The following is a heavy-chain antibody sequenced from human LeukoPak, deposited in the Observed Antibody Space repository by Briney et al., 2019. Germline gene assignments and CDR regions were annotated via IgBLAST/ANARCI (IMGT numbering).Heavy chain of an antibody. CDR3: AGYYSGSSGYVHY. D-gene: IGHD3-22*01. V-gene: IGHV3-74*01. CDR2: ISPDGRTT. Sequence: GGSLRLSCAASEFTFSNYWMHRVRQAPGKGLVWVSNISPDGRTTNYADSGKGLFTISRDNAKNTLYLQMNSLRVEDTAVYYCAGYYSGSSGYVHYWGQGTLVTVSS. J-gene: IGHJ4*02. CDR1: EFTFSNYW.